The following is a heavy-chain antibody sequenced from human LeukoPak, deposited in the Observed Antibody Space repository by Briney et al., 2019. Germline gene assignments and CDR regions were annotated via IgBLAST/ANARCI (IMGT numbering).Heavy chain of an antibody. CDR1: GGSISSGDYY. CDR2: IYYSGST. V-gene: IGHV4-30-4*01. J-gene: IGHJ2*01. D-gene: IGHD4-17*01. CDR3: ASSPYGPWYFDL. Sequence: SQTLSLTCTVSGGSISSGDYYWSWIRQPPGKGLEWIGYIYYSGSTYYNPSLKSRITISVDTSKDQFSLKLSSVTAADTAVYYCASSPYGPWYFDLWGRGTLVTVSS.